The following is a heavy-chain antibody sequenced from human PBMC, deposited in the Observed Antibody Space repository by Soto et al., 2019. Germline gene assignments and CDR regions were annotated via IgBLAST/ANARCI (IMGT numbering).Heavy chain of an antibody. Sequence: PGGSLRLSCAASGFTFSSYGMHWVRQAPGKGLEWVAVIWYDGSNKYYADSVKGRFTISRDNSKNTLYLQMNSLRAEDTAVYYCARDGVGDYGGFGGYWGQGTLVTVSS. CDR2: IWYDGSNK. J-gene: IGHJ4*02. CDR3: ARDGVGDYGGFGGY. V-gene: IGHV3-33*01. CDR1: GFTFSSYG. D-gene: IGHD4-17*01.